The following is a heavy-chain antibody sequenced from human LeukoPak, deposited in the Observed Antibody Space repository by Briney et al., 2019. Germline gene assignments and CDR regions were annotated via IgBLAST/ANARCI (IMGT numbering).Heavy chain of an antibody. V-gene: IGHV4-4*07. CDR1: GVAIRDYF. CDR2: ISTTGST. J-gene: IGHJ4*02. Sequence: PSETRSLTCSVSGVAIRDYFWSWIRQPAGRDLEWIGRISTTGSTYFNPSLQSRVRMSVDSSKTHFSLRLSSVTAADTAVYYCARSPSTIGWNWGYYFDFWGQGHLVTVAS. D-gene: IGHD1-7*01. CDR3: ARSPSTIGWNWGYYFDF.